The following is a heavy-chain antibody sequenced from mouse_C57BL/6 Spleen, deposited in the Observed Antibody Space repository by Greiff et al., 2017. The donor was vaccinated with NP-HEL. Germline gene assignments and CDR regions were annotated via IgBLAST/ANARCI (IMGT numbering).Heavy chain of an antibody. Sequence: VKLQQPGAELVMPGASVKLSCKASGYTFTSYWMHWVKQRPGQGLEWIGEIDPSDSYPNYNPKFKGKSTLTVDKASSTACMQRSSLTSEDSAVYYCAGGGNYAWFAYWGQGTLVTVSA. CDR2: IDPSDSYP. CDR3: AGGGNYAWFAY. J-gene: IGHJ3*01. CDR1: GYTFTSYW. V-gene: IGHV1-69*01. D-gene: IGHD2-1*01.